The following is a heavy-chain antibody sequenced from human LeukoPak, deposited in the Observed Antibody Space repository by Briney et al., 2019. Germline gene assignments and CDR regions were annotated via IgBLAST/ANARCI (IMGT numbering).Heavy chain of an antibody. D-gene: IGHD2/OR15-2a*01. J-gene: IGHJ4*02. CDR2: VYHDGTT. CDR1: GASISRHY. V-gene: IGHV4-59*11. Sequence: SETLSLTCTVSGASISRHYWSWIRQPPGKGLEWIGYVYHDGTTNYDPSLKSRVAISIDTSRNQLSLKLSSMTAADTAVYYCARGSTRADDYWGQGILVTVSS. CDR3: ARGSTRADDY.